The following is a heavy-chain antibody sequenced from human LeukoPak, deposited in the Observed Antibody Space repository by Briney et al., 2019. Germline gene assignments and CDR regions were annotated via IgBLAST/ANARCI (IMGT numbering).Heavy chain of an antibody. Sequence: GGSLRLSCAASGFTFSSYVMSWVRQAPGKGLEWVSSISGSSSSTYYADSVKGRFTISRDNSKSTLYLQMNSLRAEDTAVYYCTTEVGYYYDYNWFDPWGQGTLVTVSS. CDR3: TTEVGYYYDYNWFDP. CDR1: GFTFSSYV. CDR2: ISGSSSST. J-gene: IGHJ5*02. V-gene: IGHV3-23*01. D-gene: IGHD3-22*01.